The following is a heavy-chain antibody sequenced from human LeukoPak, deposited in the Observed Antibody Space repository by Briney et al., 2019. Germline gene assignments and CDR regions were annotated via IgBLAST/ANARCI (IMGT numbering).Heavy chain of an antibody. J-gene: IGHJ4*02. D-gene: IGHD6-19*01. CDR1: GYTFTGYY. V-gene: IGHV1-2*02. CDR3: AREAGTGCFDY. CDR2: INPNSGGT. Sequence: GASVKVSCKASGYTFTGYYMHWVRQAPGQGLEWMGWINPNSGGTNYAQKFQGRVTMTRDTSISTAYMELSRLRSEDMAVYYCAREAGTGCFDYWGQGTLVTVSS.